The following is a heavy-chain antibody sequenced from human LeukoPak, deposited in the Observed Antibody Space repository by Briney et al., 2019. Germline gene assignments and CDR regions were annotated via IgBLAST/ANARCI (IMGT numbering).Heavy chain of an antibody. D-gene: IGHD5-18*01. Sequence: GGSLRLSCVASGLPIGDFAMHWVRQAPGKGLEWVSSISSSSSYIYYADSVKGRFTISRDNAKNSLYLQMNSLRAEDTAVYYCAREGLGYSYGYGFDYWGQGTLVTVSS. CDR2: ISSSSSYI. V-gene: IGHV3-21*01. J-gene: IGHJ4*02. CDR3: AREGLGYSYGYGFDY. CDR1: GLPIGDFA.